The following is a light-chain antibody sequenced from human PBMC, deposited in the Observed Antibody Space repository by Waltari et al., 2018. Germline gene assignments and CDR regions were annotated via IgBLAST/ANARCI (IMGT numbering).Light chain of an antibody. V-gene: IGLV2-14*01. Sequence: QSALTPPAPVSGSPGQSLTISCPGTSSDVGGYNYVSWYQQHPSKAPKLMIYEVSQRPSGVSNRFSGSKSANTSSLTIAGLQAEDEADYYCSSYTRSSTVVFGGGTKLTVL. CDR1: SSDVGGYNY. J-gene: IGLJ2*01. CDR2: EVS. CDR3: SSYTRSSTVV.